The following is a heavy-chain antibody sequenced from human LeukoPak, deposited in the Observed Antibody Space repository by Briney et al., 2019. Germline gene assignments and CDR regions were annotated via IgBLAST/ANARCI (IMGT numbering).Heavy chain of an antibody. CDR2: ISSSSSYI. D-gene: IGHD3-22*01. CDR3: ARDRYYDSSGYYVWGHYYYYMDV. V-gene: IGHV3-21*01. CDR1: GFTFSSYS. J-gene: IGHJ6*03. Sequence: GGSLRLSCAASGFTFSSYSMNWVRQAPGKGLEWVSSISSSSSYIYYADSVKGRFTISRDNAKNPLYLQMNSLRAEDTAVYYCARDRYYDSSGYYVWGHYYYYMDVWGKGTTVTVSS.